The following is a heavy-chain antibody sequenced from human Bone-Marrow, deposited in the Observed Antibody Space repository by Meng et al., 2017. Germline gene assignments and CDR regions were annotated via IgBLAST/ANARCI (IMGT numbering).Heavy chain of an antibody. J-gene: IGHJ4*02. CDR1: GGSISSGDYY. Sequence: QVQLQESGPGLVKPSQTLSLTCTVSGGSISSGDYYWTWIRQPPGKGLEWIGYIYYSGSTYYNPSLNSRLTISVDTSKNQFSLKLSSVTAADTAVYYCARTRGYSYGYYGYWGQGTLVTVSS. CDR2: IYYSGST. D-gene: IGHD5-18*01. CDR3: ARTRGYSYGYYGY. V-gene: IGHV4-30-4*01.